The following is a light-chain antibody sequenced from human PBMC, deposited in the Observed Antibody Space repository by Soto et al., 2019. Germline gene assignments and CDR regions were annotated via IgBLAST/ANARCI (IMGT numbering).Light chain of an antibody. CDR3: SSYTTSNTRQIV. CDR2: DVS. Sequence: QSALPQPASLSGSPGQSITISCPGTSSNVGGYNYVSWYQHHPGKAPKLMIYDVSNRPSGVSNRFSGSKSGNAASLTISGLQPEGEADYYCSSYTTSNTRQIVFGTGTKVTVL. CDR1: SSNVGGYNY. J-gene: IGLJ1*01. V-gene: IGLV2-14*03.